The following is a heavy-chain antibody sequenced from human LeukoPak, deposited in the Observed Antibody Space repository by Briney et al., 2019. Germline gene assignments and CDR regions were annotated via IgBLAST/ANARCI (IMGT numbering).Heavy chain of an antibody. CDR1: GFTFSNYG. Sequence: GGSLRLSCAASGFTFSNYGMHWVRQAPGKGLEWVAVVWYDGSKKYYADSVKGRFTISRDNSNNMLYLQMNSLRAEDTALYYCTRDIRSHYFDYWGQGTLVTVSS. V-gene: IGHV3-33*01. J-gene: IGHJ4*02. D-gene: IGHD3-3*02. CDR3: TRDIRSHYFDY. CDR2: VWYDGSKK.